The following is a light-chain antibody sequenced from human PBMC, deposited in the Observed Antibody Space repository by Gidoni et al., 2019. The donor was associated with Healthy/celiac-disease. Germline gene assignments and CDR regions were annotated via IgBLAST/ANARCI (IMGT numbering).Light chain of an antibody. CDR1: QIVSSSY. CDR3: QQYGSSPPT. CDR2: GAS. Sequence: EIVLTQSPGTLSLSPGERATLSCRASQIVSSSYLACYQQKPGQAPRLLIYGASSRATGIPDRFSGSGSGTDFTLTISRLEPEDFEVYYCQQYGSSPPTFGQGTKVEIK. J-gene: IGKJ1*01. V-gene: IGKV3-20*01.